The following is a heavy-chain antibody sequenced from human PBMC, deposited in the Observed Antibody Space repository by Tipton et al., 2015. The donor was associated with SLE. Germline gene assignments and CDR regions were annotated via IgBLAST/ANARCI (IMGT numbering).Heavy chain of an antibody. D-gene: IGHD6-6*01. CDR1: GFTFSDYY. V-gene: IGHV3-11*04. CDR2: ISSSGSTI. CDR3: ARDQDSSSPAAFDI. J-gene: IGHJ3*02. Sequence: SLRLSCAASGFTFSDYYMSWIRQAPGKGLEWVSYISSSGSTIYYADSVKGRFTISRDNAKNSLYLQMNSLRAEDTAVYYCARDQDSSSPAAFDIWGQGTMVTVSS.